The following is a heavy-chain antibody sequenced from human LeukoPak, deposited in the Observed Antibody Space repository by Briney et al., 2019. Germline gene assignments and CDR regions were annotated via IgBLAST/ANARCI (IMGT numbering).Heavy chain of an antibody. V-gene: IGHV5-51*01. D-gene: IGHD3-22*01. CDR3: ARQRSSGPIYCYYGMDV. J-gene: IGHJ6*02. Sequence: GESLKISCKGSGYSFTSYWIGWVRQMPGKGLEWMGIIYPDDSDTRYSPSFQGQVTISADKSISTAYLQWSSLKASDTAMYYCARQRSSGPIYCYYGMDVWGQGTTVTVSS. CDR2: IYPDDSDT. CDR1: GYSFTSYW.